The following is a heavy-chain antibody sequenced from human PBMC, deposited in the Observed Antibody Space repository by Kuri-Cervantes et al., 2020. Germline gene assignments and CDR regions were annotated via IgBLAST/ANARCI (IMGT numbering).Heavy chain of an antibody. V-gene: IGHV3-53*01. CDR2: ICSGGST. J-gene: IGHJ6*02. D-gene: IGHD3-16*01. Sequence: GGSLRLSCAASEFTVSTNYMSWVRQAPGKGLEWVSFICSGGSTYYADSVKGRFTISRDNSKNTLYLQMNSLRAEDTAVYYCARGPTGGVGGVNFYGMDVWGQGTTVTVSS. CDR3: ARGPTGGVGGVNFYGMDV. CDR1: EFTVSTNY.